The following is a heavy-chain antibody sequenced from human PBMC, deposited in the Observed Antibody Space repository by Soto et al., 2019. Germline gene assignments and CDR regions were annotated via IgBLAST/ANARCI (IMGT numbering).Heavy chain of an antibody. CDR2: IIPIFGTA. CDR1: GGTFSSYA. D-gene: IGHD4-17*01. Sequence: QVQLVQSGAEVKKPGSSVKVSCKASGGTFSSYAISWVRQAPGQGLEWMGGIIPIFGTANYAQKFQGRVTITADESTSTAYMALSSLRSEDTTVYYCARDSRPAVTTSYFDYWGQGTLVTVSS. V-gene: IGHV1-69*01. J-gene: IGHJ4*02. CDR3: ARDSRPAVTTSYFDY.